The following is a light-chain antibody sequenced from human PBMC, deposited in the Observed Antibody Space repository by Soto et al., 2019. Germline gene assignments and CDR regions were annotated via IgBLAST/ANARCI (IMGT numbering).Light chain of an antibody. J-gene: IGKJ4*01. CDR3: QQSYSTLLT. CDR2: AAS. Sequence: DSHMTQSPSSLSASVGDRVTITCRASQSISSYLNWYQQKPGKAPKLLIYAASSLQSGVPSRFSGSGSGTDFTLTISSLQPEDFATYYCQQSYSTLLTFGGGTKVDIK. V-gene: IGKV1-39*01. CDR1: QSISSY.